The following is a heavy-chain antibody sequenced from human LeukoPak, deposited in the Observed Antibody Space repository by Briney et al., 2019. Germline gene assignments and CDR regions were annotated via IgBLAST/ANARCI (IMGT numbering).Heavy chain of an antibody. D-gene: IGHD2-15*01. J-gene: IGHJ4*02. V-gene: IGHV3-21*01. Sequence: GGSLRLSCAASGFTFSSYNMNWVRQAPGRGLEWVSSISRTGSYIYYADSVKGRFIISRDNAQNSLYLQMNSLRVEDTAAYYCARVLETDCRGGSCYSGLDYWGQGTLVTVSS. CDR1: GFTFSSYN. CDR3: ARVLETDCRGGSCYSGLDY. CDR2: ISRTGSYI.